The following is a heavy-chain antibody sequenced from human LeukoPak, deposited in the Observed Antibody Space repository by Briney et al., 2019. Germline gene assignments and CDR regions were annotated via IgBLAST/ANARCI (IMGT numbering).Heavy chain of an antibody. CDR3: ARHTPTYFYASGAFTY. Sequence: PSETLSLTCTVSGGSISSSSYYWGWIRQPPGKGLEWIGSIYHSGSTYYNPSLKSRVTISVDTSKNQFSLKLTSVTAADTAVYYCARHTPTYFYASGAFTYWGQGTLVTVSS. V-gene: IGHV4-39*01. D-gene: IGHD3-10*01. CDR2: IYHSGST. CDR1: GGSISSSSYY. J-gene: IGHJ4*02.